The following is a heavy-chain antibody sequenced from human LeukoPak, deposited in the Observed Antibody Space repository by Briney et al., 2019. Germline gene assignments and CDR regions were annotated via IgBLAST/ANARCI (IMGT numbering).Heavy chain of an antibody. CDR1: GFTLDDYT. CDR2: ISWDGGST. J-gene: IGHJ6*02. CDR3: AKQYSSSPHYYYYGMDV. D-gene: IGHD6-6*01. V-gene: IGHV3-43*01. Sequence: GGSLKLSCAASGFTLDDYTMHWVRQAPGKGLEWVSLISWDGGSTYYADSVTGRFTISRDNSKNSLYLQMNSLRTEDTALYYCAKQYSSSPHYYYYGMDVWGQGTTVTVSS.